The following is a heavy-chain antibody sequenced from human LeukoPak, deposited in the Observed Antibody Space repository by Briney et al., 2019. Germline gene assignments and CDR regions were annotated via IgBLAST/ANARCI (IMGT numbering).Heavy chain of an antibody. J-gene: IGHJ4*02. CDR3: ARGDSIDY. V-gene: IGHV3-30-3*01. Sequence: GGSLRLSCAASGFTFSSYAMHWVRQAPGKGLEWVAVVSYDGSNKYYADSVKGRFTISRDNSKNTLYLQMNSLRAEDTAVYYCARGDSIDYWGQGTLVTVSS. CDR2: VSYDGSNK. CDR1: GFTFSSYA.